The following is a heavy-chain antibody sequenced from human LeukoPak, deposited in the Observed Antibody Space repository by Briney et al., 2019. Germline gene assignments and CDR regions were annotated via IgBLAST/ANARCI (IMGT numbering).Heavy chain of an antibody. Sequence: GASLRLSCAASGFTFSNYAMNWVRQAPGKGLEWVSGISGSDTSTYYTDSVRGRFTISRDTPKNTLYLQMNSLRAEDTAVYYCAKEGYDFWSTYSRTHFDYWGQGTLVTVSS. CDR1: GFTFSNYA. J-gene: IGHJ4*02. CDR3: AKEGYDFWSTYSRTHFDY. D-gene: IGHD3-3*01. CDR2: ISGSDTST. V-gene: IGHV3-23*01.